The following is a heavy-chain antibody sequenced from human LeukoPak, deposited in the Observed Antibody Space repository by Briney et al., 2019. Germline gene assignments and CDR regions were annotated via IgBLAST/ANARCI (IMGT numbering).Heavy chain of an antibody. Sequence: ASVKVSCKASGGTFSSYAISWVRQAPGQGLEWMGWINPNSGGTNYAQKFQGRVTMTRDTSISTAYMELSRLRSDDTAVYYCARDLWFGESYFDYWGQGTLVTVSS. V-gene: IGHV1-2*02. CDR1: GGTFSSYA. J-gene: IGHJ4*02. CDR2: INPNSGGT. CDR3: ARDLWFGESYFDY. D-gene: IGHD3-10*01.